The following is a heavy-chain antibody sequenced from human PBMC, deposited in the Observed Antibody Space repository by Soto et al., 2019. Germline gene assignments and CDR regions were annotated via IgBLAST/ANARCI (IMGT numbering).Heavy chain of an antibody. J-gene: IGHJ3*02. CDR1: GDTFTSYY. CDR2: INPSGGST. V-gene: IGHV1-46*01. Sequence: ASLKVSCKAPGDTFTSYYMHWVRQAPGQGLEWMGIINPSGGSTSYAQKFQGRVTMTRDTSTSTVYMELSSLRSEDTAVYYCAREVTIFGVVNQTQHAFDIWGQGTMVTVSS. CDR3: AREVTIFGVVNQTQHAFDI. D-gene: IGHD3-3*01.